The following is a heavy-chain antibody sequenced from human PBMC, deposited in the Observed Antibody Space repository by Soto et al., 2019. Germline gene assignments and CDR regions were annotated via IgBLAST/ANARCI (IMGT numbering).Heavy chain of an antibody. CDR2: INPNSGGT. CDR1: GYTFTGYY. Sequence: ASVKVSCKASGYTFTGYYMHWVRQAPGQGLEWMGWINPNSGGTNYAQKFQGWVTMTRDTSISTAYMELSRLRSDDTAVYYCARATTITYYDFWSGYLAPEFDYWGQGTLVTVSS. V-gene: IGHV1-2*04. J-gene: IGHJ4*02. CDR3: ARATTITYYDFWSGYLAPEFDY. D-gene: IGHD3-3*01.